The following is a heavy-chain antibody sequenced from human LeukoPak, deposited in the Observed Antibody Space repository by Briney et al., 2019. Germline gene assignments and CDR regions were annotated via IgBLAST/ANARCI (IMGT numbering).Heavy chain of an antibody. J-gene: IGHJ4*02. CDR3: ARTPAYDYVWGSYRHYFDY. CDR2: INSDGSST. Sequence: GGSLRLSCAASGFTFSSYWMHWVRQAPGKGLVWVSRINSDGSSTSYADSVKGRFTISRDNAKNTLYLQMNSLRAEDTAVYYCARTPAYDYVWGSYRHYFDYWGQGTLVTVSS. CDR1: GFTFSSYW. V-gene: IGHV3-74*01. D-gene: IGHD3-16*02.